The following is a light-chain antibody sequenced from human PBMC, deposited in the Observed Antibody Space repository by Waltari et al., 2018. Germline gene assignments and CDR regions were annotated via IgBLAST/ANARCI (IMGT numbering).Light chain of an antibody. CDR1: QSLAHGDGNTY. CDR3: MQGVHWPRS. CDR2: KVS. V-gene: IGKV2-30*02. J-gene: IGKJ1*01. Sequence: VVMTQSPPPPLVILGQPASTPCRSSQSLAHGDGNTYLSWFQQRPGQSPRRLIYKVSNRDSGVPDRFSGSGSCTDFTLKISRVEAEDIAIYYCMQGVHWPRSFGQGTKVEIE.